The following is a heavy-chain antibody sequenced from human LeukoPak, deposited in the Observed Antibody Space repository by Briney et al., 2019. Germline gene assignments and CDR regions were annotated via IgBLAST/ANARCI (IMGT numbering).Heavy chain of an antibody. D-gene: IGHD4-17*01. J-gene: IGHJ4*02. V-gene: IGHV1-46*01. CDR1: GCTFTSYY. CDR2: INPSGGST. Sequence: ASVKVSCKASGCTFTSYYMHWVRQAPGQGLEWMGIINPSGGSTSYAQKFQGRVTMTRDTSTSTVYMELSSLRSEDTAVYYCARDALFPTVIIGGFDYWGQGTLVTISS. CDR3: ARDALFPTVIIGGFDY.